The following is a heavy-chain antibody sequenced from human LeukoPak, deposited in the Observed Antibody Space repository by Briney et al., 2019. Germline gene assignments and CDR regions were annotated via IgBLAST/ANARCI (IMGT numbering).Heavy chain of an antibody. V-gene: IGHV3-21*01. Sequence: PGGSLRLSCAASGFTFSSYSMNWVRQAPGKGLEWVSSISSSSSYIYYADSVKGRFTISRDNAKNSLYLQMNSLRAGDTAVYYFARVSITAAPYYMNGWGKGTTVTVSS. CDR1: GFTFSSYS. CDR3: ARVSITAAPYYMNG. D-gene: IGHD6-13*01. J-gene: IGHJ6*03. CDR2: ISSSSSYI.